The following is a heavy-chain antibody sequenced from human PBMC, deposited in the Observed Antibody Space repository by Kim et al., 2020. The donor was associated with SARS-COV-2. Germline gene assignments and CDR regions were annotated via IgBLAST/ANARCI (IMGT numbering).Heavy chain of an antibody. CDR1: GYTLTELS. CDR2: FDPEDGET. J-gene: IGHJ4*02. CDR3: ATDLLYDYVWGSYRWLDY. V-gene: IGHV1-24*01. D-gene: IGHD3-16*02. Sequence: ASVKVSCKVSGYTLTELSMHWVRQAPGKGLEWMGGFDPEDGETIYAQKFQGRVTMTEDTSTDTAYMELSSLRSEDTAVYYCATDLLYDYVWGSYRWLDYWGQGTLVTVSS.